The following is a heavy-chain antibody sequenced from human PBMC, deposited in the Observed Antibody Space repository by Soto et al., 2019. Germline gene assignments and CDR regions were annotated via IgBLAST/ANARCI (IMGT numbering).Heavy chain of an antibody. J-gene: IGHJ5*02. Sequence: GGALRLSCAASGFTFSSYAMSWVRQAPGKGLEWVSAISGSGGSTYYADSVKGRFTISRDNSKNTLYLQMNSLSAEDTAVYYCAKDLYPGQLLSWGQGTLVTVSS. CDR3: AKDLYPGQLLS. D-gene: IGHD2-2*01. CDR1: GFTFSSYA. V-gene: IGHV3-23*01. CDR2: ISGSGGST.